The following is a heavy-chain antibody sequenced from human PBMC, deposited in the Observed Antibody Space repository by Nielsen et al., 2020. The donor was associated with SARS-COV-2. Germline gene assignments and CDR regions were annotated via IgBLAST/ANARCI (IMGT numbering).Heavy chain of an antibody. V-gene: IGHV4-31*03. CDR1: GGSISSGGYY. CDR3: ARTSLLYGDYDYFDY. Sequence: SETLSLTCTVSGGSISSGGYYWSWIRQHPGKGLEWIGYIYCSGSTYYNPSLKSRVTISVDTSKNQFSLKLSSVTAADTAVYYCARTSLLYGDYDYFDYWGQGTLVTVSS. CDR2: IYCSGST. D-gene: IGHD4-17*01. J-gene: IGHJ4*02.